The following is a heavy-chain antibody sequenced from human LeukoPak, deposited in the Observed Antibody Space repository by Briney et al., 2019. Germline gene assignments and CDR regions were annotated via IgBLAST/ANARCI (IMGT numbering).Heavy chain of an antibody. V-gene: IGHV3-20*01. D-gene: IGHD3-10*01. CDR3: ARYGSGSYYYYMDV. J-gene: IGHJ6*03. Sequence: GGSLRLSCAASGFTFDDYGMSWVRQAPGKGLEWVSGINWNGGSTGYTDSVKGRFTISRDNAKNSLYLQMNSLRAEDTALYHCARYGSGSYYYYMDVWGKGTTVTVSS. CDR2: INWNGGST. CDR1: GFTFDDYG.